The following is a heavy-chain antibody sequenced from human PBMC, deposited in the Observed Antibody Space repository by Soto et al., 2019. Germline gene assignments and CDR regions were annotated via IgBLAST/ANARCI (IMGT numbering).Heavy chain of an antibody. Sequence: ASVKVSCKASGGTFSSYTISWVRQAPGQGLEWMGRIIPILGIANYAQKFQGRVTITADKSTSTAYMELSSLRSEDTAVYYCARDYLPTAYYYYYMDVWGKGTTVTVSS. D-gene: IGHD1-1*01. V-gene: IGHV1-69*04. CDR2: IIPILGIA. CDR1: GGTFSSYT. J-gene: IGHJ6*03. CDR3: ARDYLPTAYYYYYMDV.